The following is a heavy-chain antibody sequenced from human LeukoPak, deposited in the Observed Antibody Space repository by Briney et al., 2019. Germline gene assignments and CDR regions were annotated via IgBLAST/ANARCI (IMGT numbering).Heavy chain of an antibody. CDR1: GFTFDDFG. CDR3: ARRVDGSGRYRGYYYYYMDV. J-gene: IGHJ6*03. Sequence: GGSLRLSCAASGFTFDDFGMSWVRQAPGKGLEWVSGINWNGASTGYADSVKGRFTISRDNAKNSLYLQMNSLRAEDTALYYWARRVDGSGRYRGYYYYYMDVWGKGTTVTISS. D-gene: IGHD3-10*01. V-gene: IGHV3-20*04. CDR2: INWNGAST.